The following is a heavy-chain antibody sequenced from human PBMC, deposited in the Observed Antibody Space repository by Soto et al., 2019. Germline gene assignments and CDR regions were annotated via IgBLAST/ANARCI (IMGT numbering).Heavy chain of an antibody. D-gene: IGHD2-15*01. Sequence: GGSLRLSCVISGFTFSSYAMHWVRQAPGKGLEWVAVISYDGSNKYYADSVKGRFTISRDNSRNTLYLQVNSLRSEDTAVYYCAKRRDHCSGGSCYSVDNWGQGTPVTVSS. CDR3: AKRRDHCSGGSCYSVDN. CDR1: GFTFSSYA. CDR2: ISYDGSNK. V-gene: IGHV3-30-3*02. J-gene: IGHJ4*02.